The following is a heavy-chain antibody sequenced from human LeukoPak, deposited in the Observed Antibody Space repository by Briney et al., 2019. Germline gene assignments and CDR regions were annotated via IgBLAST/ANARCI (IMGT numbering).Heavy chain of an antibody. CDR2: IYTRGNT. CDR1: GASIDDYF. V-gene: IGHV4-4*07. CDR3: ARDLDVGGYYSGFDS. Sequence: SETLSLTCTVSGASIDDYFWSWIRQPAGKGLEWIGLIYTRGNTHCSPSLNSRVTMSKDMSKNQLSLKLSSVTAADTAVYYCARDLDVGGYYSGFDSWGQGTLVTVSS. J-gene: IGHJ4*02. D-gene: IGHD3-3*01.